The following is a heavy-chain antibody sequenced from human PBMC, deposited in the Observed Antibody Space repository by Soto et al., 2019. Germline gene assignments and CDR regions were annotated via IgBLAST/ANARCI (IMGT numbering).Heavy chain of an antibody. D-gene: IGHD3-22*01. CDR3: AKNYYDTSRAASDI. Sequence: GGSLSVSGASSGVTFSSDAMSWVRQAPGKGLEWVSGFSATAISTYYAHSLKGRFTISIDTPKNTLYLQMNSLRAEDTAVYYCAKNYYDTSRAASDIWGQGTMVTVSS. CDR1: GVTFSSDA. J-gene: IGHJ3*02. CDR2: FSATAIST. V-gene: IGHV3-23*01.